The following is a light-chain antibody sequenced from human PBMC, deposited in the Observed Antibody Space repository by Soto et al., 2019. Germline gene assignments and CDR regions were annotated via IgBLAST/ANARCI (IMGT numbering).Light chain of an antibody. Sequence: AIQLTQSPSSLSASVGDRLTIPFRASQGISSALAWYQQKPGKAPKLLIYDASSLESGVPSRFSGSGSGTDFTLTISRLEPEDFAVYYCQQYGSSPPFGQGTKVDIK. CDR3: QQYGSSPP. J-gene: IGKJ1*01. CDR2: DAS. V-gene: IGKV1-13*02. CDR1: QGISSA.